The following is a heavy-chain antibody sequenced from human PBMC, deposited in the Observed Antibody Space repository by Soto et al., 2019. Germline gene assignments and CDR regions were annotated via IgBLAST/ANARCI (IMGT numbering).Heavy chain of an antibody. CDR3: ARRISTNSGWQY. J-gene: IGHJ4*02. CDR2: INLGGSSV. D-gene: IGHD6-19*01. CDR1: GLSYSTNW. Sequence: GESLKISCKGSGLSYSTNWIGWVRQMPGKGLEWMGIINLGGSSVRYNPSFQGQVTISADKSISTAYLQWSSLTASDTAIYYCARRISTNSGWQYWGQGALVTVSS. V-gene: IGHV5-51*01.